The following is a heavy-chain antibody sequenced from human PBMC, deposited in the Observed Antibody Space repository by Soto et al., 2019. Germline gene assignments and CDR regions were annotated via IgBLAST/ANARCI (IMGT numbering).Heavy chain of an antibody. CDR2: IYYSGST. CDR1: GGSISSSSYY. V-gene: IGHV4-39*01. D-gene: IGHD4-17*01. CDR3: ARLLPDYGGNPIILSYYYYGMDV. Sequence: AETLSRTGTVSGGSISSSSYYWGRIRQPPGKGREWRGSIYYSGSTYYNPSLKSRVTISVDTSKNQFALKLSSVTAADKCVYYCARLLPDYGGNPIILSYYYYGMDVWGQGTTVTVSS. J-gene: IGHJ6*02.